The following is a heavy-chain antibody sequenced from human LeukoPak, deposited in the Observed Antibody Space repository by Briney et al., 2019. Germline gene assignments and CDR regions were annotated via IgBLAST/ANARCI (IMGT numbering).Heavy chain of an antibody. CDR1: GYTLTELS. CDR3: ATSSAYFLY. V-gene: IGHV1-24*01. Sequence: EASVKVSCKVSGYTLTELSMHWVRQAPGKGLEWMGGFDPEDGETIYAQKFQGRVTMTEDTSIDTAYMELSSLISEDTAMYYCATSSAYFLYWGQGTLVTVSS. D-gene: IGHD3-3*01. CDR2: FDPEDGET. J-gene: IGHJ1*01.